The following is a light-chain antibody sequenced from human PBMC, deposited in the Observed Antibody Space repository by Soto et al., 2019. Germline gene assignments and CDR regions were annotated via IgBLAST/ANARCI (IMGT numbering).Light chain of an antibody. CDR3: QQRFSWPPT. V-gene: IGKV3-11*01. CDR1: QSVSRY. CDR2: DKS. J-gene: IGKJ4*01. Sequence: EIGLTQSPATLSLSPGDRATLSCRASQSVSRYLAWYQQKPGQAPRLLIHDKSTRATGVPDTFSGSGSGTEFTLTISSLEPEDSAMYYCQQRFSWPPTFGGGTHVELK.